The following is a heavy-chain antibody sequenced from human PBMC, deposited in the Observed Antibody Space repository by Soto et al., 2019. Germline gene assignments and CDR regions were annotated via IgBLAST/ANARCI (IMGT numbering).Heavy chain of an antibody. D-gene: IGHD5-12*01. CDR2: ILPIFGTA. V-gene: IGHV1-69*12. CDR3: AREGGYSGFARRQYYFDY. J-gene: IGHJ4*02. CDR1: GGTFSSYA. Sequence: QVQLVQSGAEVKKPGSSVKVSCKAAGGTFSSYAISWVRQAPGQGLEWMGGILPIFGTANYAQKFQGRVTITADASTSTAYMELSSLRSEDTAVYYCAREGGYSGFARRQYYFDYWGQGTLVTVSS.